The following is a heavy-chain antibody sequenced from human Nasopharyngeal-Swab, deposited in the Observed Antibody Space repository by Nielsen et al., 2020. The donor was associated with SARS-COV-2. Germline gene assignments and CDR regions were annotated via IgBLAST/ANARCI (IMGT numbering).Heavy chain of an antibody. CDR1: GFTFSSYA. CDR2: ISYDGSNK. J-gene: IGHJ4*02. CDR3: ARDSSIWAVAGTFFDY. D-gene: IGHD6-19*01. V-gene: IGHV3-30-3*01. Sequence: GESLKISRAASGFTFSSYAMHWVRQAPGKGLEWVAVISYDGSNKYYADSVKGRFTISRDNSKNTLYLQMNSLRAEDTAVYYCARDSSIWAVAGTFFDYWGQGTLVTVSS.